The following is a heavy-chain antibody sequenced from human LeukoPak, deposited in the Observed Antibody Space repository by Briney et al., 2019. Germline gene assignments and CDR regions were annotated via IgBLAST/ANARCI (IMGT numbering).Heavy chain of an antibody. J-gene: IGHJ5*02. D-gene: IGHD3-9*01. V-gene: IGHV4-59*01. CDR2: IYYSGST. CDR3: ARYLRYFGLGFDP. Sequence: SETLSLTCTVPGGSISSYYWSRIRQPPGKGLEWIGYIYYSGSTNYNPSLKSRVTISVDTSKNQFSLKLSSVTAADTAVYYCARYLRYFGLGFDPWGQGTLVTVSS. CDR1: GGSISSYY.